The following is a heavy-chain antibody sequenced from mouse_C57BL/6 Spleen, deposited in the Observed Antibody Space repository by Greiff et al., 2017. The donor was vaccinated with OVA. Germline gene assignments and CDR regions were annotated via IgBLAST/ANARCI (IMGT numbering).Heavy chain of an antibody. CDR2: IYPGDGDT. J-gene: IGHJ2*01. V-gene: IGHV1-82*01. CDR1: GYAFSSSW. Sequence: VKLQESGPELVKPGASVKISCKASGYAFSSSWMNWVKQRPGKGLEWIGRIYPGDGDTNYNGKFKGKATLTADKSSSTAYMQLSSLTSEDSAVYFCARNPICDYWGQGTTLTVSS. CDR3: ARNPICDY.